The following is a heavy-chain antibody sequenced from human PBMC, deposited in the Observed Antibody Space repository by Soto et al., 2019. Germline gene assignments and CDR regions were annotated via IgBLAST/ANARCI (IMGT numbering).Heavy chain of an antibody. J-gene: IGHJ5*02. CDR1: GGSFSGYY. V-gene: IGHV4-34*01. CDR2: INHSGNT. CDR3: ATCGSSGYYGSGSYSWFDP. D-gene: IGHD3-10*01. Sequence: SETLSLTCAVYGGSFSGYYWSWIRQPPGKGLEWIGEINHSGNTNYNPYIKSRITIKIDTSKNQFSLKLSSVNTADTAVYYCATCGSSGYYGSGSYSWFDPWGQGTLVTVSS.